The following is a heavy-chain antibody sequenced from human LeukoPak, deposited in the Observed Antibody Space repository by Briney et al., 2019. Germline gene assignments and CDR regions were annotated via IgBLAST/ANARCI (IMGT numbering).Heavy chain of an antibody. V-gene: IGHV4-59*01. CDR2: IYYSGST. J-gene: IGHJ2*01. D-gene: IGHD4-23*01. CDR1: GGSISSYY. Sequence: SETLSLTCTVSGGSISSYYWSWIRQPPGKGLGWIGYIYYSGSTNYNPSLKSRVTISVDTSKNQFSLKLSSVTAADTAAYYCARVTPGWYFDLWGRGTLVTVSS. CDR3: ARVTPGWYFDL.